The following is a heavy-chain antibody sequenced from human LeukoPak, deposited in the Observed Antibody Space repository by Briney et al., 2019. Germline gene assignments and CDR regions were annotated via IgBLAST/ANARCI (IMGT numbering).Heavy chain of an antibody. V-gene: IGHV1-69*13. CDR1: GGTFSSYA. CDR3: ARPAAYHLPKEMFLYY. D-gene: IGHD2-2*01. CDR2: IIPIFGTA. Sequence: SVKVSCKASGGTFSSYAISWVRQAPGQGLEWMGGIIPIFGTANYAQKFQGRVTITADESTSTAYMELSSLRSEDTAVYYCARPAAYHLPKEMFLYYWGQGTLVTVSS. J-gene: IGHJ4*02.